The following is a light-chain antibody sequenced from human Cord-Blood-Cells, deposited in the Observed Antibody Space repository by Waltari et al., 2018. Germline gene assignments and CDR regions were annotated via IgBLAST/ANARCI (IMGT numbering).Light chain of an antibody. CDR2: AAS. CDR1: QGISCY. CDR3: QQLNS. Sequence: DIQLNQSPSFLSASVGDRVTITCRASQGISCYLAWYQQKPGKAPKLLIYAASTLPSGVPSRFSGSGSGTEFTLTLGSLQPEDFATYYCQQLNSFGPGTKVDIK. J-gene: IGKJ3*01. V-gene: IGKV1-9*01.